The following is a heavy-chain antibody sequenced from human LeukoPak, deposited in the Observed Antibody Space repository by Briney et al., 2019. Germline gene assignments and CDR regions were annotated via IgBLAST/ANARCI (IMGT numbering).Heavy chain of an antibody. Sequence: PGGSLRLSCAASGFTFSSYWMHWVRQAPGKGLVWVSRINSDGSSTSYADSVKGRFTISRDNAKNTLYLQMNSLRAEDTAVYYCARDLGPYIVVVPAAPFGYWGQGTLVTVSS. V-gene: IGHV3-74*01. CDR1: GFTFSSYW. J-gene: IGHJ4*02. CDR3: ARDLGPYIVVVPAAPFGY. D-gene: IGHD2-2*01. CDR2: INSDGSST.